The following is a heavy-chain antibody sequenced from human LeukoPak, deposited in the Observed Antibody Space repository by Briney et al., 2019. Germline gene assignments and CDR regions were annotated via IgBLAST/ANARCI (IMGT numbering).Heavy chain of an antibody. CDR3: GRAGGIAAANDAFDI. J-gene: IGHJ3*02. CDR1: GVSISSYY. V-gene: IGHV4-59*01. D-gene: IGHD6-13*01. Sequence: SETLSFTCTVSGVSISSYYWNWLRQPPGKGLEWIGYIYYSGRTNYNPSLKSRVTISVDTSKNQFSLKLSSVTAADTAVYYCGRAGGIAAANDAFDIWGQGTMVTVSS. CDR2: IYYSGRT.